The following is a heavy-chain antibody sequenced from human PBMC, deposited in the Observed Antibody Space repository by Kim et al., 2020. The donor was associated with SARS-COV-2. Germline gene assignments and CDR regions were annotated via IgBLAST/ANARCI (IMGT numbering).Heavy chain of an antibody. Sequence: STTIYADAVKGRFPISRDDAKNRLFLQMNSLRAEDTAVYDCARGANYAFDIWGQGTMVTVSS. J-gene: IGHJ3*02. V-gene: IGHV3-74*01. CDR3: ARGANYAFDI. CDR2: STT. D-gene: IGHD1-7*01.